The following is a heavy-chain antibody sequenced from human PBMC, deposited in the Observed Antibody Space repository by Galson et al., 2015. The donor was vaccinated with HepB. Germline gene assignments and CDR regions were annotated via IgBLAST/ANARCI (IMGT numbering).Heavy chain of an antibody. CDR1: GFTFSSYS. CDR2: ISSSSSYI. Sequence: SLRLSCAASGFTFSSYSMNWVRQAPGKGLEWVSSISSSSSYIYYADSVKGRFTISRDNAKNSLYLQMNSLRAEDTAVYYCTRDIFCSSTSCYTYYFYYMDVWGKGTTVTVSS. D-gene: IGHD2-2*01. CDR3: TRDIFCSSTSCYTYYFYYMDV. J-gene: IGHJ6*03. V-gene: IGHV3-21*01.